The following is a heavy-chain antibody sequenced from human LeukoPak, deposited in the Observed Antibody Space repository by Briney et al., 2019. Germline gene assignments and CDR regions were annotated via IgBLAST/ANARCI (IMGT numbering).Heavy chain of an antibody. D-gene: IGHD3-3*01. CDR3: ARRKYYDFWSGYYGVFDY. V-gene: IGHV4-34*01. J-gene: IGHJ4*02. CDR2: INHSGST. CDR1: GGSFSGYY. Sequence: SETLSLTCAVYGGSFSGYYWSWIRQPPGKGLEWIGEINHSGSTNYNPSHKSRVTISVDTSKNQFSLKLSSVTAADTAVYYCARRKYYDFWSGYYGVFDYWGQGTLVTVSS.